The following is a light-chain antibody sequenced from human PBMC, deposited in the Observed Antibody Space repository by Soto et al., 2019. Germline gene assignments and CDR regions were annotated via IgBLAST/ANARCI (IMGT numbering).Light chain of an antibody. CDR1: SSDIGAYNY. CDR3: FSSTTDWNHV. J-gene: IGLJ1*01. Sequence: QSVLTQPASVSGSPGQSITISCTGSSSDIGAYNYVSWFQQYPGKAPKLIISEVSNRPSGVSNRFSGSKSGTAASLTISGLQTEDEADYFCFSSTTDWNHVFGNGTKVTV. V-gene: IGLV2-14*01. CDR2: EVS.